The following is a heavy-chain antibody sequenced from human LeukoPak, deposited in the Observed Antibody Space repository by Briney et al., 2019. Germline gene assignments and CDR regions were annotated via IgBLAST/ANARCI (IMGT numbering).Heavy chain of an antibody. CDR1: GGSISSYY. CDR2: IYYSGST. CDR3: ARRASHYDFWSGYSDLYYFDF. D-gene: IGHD3-3*01. Sequence: SETLSLTCTVSGGSISSYYWSWIRQPPGKGLEWIGYIYYSGSTNYNPSLKSRVTISVDTSKNQFSLKLSSVTAADTAVYYCARRASHYDFWSGYSDLYYFDFWGQGTLVTVSS. V-gene: IGHV4-59*08. J-gene: IGHJ4*02.